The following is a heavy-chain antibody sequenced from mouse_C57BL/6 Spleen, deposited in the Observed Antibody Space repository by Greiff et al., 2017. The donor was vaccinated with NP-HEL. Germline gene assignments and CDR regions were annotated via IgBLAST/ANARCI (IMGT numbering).Heavy chain of an antibody. Sequence: VQLQQSGPELVKPGASVKISCKASGYAFSSSWMNWVKQRPGKGLEWIGRIYPGDGDTNYNGKFKGKATLTADKSSSTAYMQLSSLTSEDSAVYFWASPDGYSPYYAMDYWGQGTSVTVS. CDR2: IYPGDGDT. CDR3: ASPDGYSPYYAMDY. V-gene: IGHV1-82*01. CDR1: GYAFSSSW. D-gene: IGHD2-3*01. J-gene: IGHJ4*01.